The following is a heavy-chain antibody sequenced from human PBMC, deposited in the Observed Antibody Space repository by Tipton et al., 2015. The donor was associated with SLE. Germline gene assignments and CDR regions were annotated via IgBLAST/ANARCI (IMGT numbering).Heavy chain of an antibody. V-gene: IGHV4-59*08. J-gene: IGHJ6*02. CDR2: VYNSGSA. CDR3: ARQRLRLLSPLDS. CDR1: GASVSSFC. Sequence: LRLSCTVSGASVSSFCWNWIRQSPGKGLEWIGCVYNSGSANYDPSLKSRGTISVDTSRNHFSLELTSVTAADTAVYYCARQRLRLLSPLDSWGQGTTVTVSS. D-gene: IGHD3-16*01.